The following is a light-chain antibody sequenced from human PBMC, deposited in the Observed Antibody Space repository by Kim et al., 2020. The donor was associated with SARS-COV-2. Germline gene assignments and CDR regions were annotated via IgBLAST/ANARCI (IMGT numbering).Light chain of an antibody. CDR1: QGIDNH. V-gene: IGKV1-9*01. CDR2: AAS. CDR3: QQLNTYPWT. Sequence: DRVAVTCRTSQGIDNHLAWYKQNPGKAPKLLIFAASTLQSGVPSRFSGSGSGTEFTLTVSSLQPEDFAIYYCQQLNTYPWTFGQGTKVDIK. J-gene: IGKJ1*01.